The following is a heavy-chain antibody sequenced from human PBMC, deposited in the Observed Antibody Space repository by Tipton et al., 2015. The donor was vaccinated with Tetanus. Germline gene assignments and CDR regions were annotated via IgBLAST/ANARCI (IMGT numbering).Heavy chain of an antibody. J-gene: IGHJ4*02. D-gene: IGHD6-6*01. CDR1: GGSLSRGGYY. CDR3: ARDQARGARGWNYFDS. Sequence: LVKPTQTLSLTCTVSGGSLSRGGYYWTWIRQNPGKGLEWIGDIYFSGSTYYSPSLKSRVTISVDTSKNQFSLRLNSVTAADTAVYYCARDQARGARGWNYFDSWGQGTLVTVSS. V-gene: IGHV4-31*03. CDR2: IYFSGST.